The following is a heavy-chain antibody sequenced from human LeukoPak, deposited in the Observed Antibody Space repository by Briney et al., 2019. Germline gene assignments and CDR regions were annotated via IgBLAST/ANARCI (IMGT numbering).Heavy chain of an antibody. D-gene: IGHD2-15*01. CDR3: ALRPGGGSDAFDI. CDR1: GGTFSSYA. Sequence: SVKVSCKASGGTFSSYAISWVRQAPGQGLEWMGRIIPIFGTANYAQKFQGRVTITTDESTSTAYMALSSLRSEDTAVYYCALRPGGGSDAFDIWGQGTMVTVSS. CDR2: IIPIFGTA. V-gene: IGHV1-69*05. J-gene: IGHJ3*02.